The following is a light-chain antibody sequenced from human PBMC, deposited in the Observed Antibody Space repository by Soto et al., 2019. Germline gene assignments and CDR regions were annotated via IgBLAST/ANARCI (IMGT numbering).Light chain of an antibody. Sequence: QSALPQPASVSGSPGQSITISCTGTSSDVGGYNYVSWYQHHPGKAPKLMIYDVSNRPSGVSNRFSGSKSGNTASLTISGLQAEDEAEYYCSSYTSSSLYVFGTGTKVTVL. CDR3: SSYTSSSLYV. V-gene: IGLV2-14*03. CDR2: DVS. J-gene: IGLJ1*01. CDR1: SSDVGGYNY.